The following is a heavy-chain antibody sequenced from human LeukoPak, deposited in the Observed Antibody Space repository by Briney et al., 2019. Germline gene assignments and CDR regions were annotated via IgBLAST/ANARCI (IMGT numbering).Heavy chain of an antibody. CDR2: INPSGGST. CDR3: ASYSAGYCSGGSCYGEDY. Sequence: GASVKVSCKASGYTFTSYYMHWVRQAPGQGLEWMGIINPSGGSTSYAQKFQGRVTMTRDTSTSTVYMELSSLRSEDTAVYYCASYSAGYCSGGSCYGEDYWGQGTPVTVSS. D-gene: IGHD2-15*01. V-gene: IGHV1-46*01. J-gene: IGHJ4*02. CDR1: GYTFTSYY.